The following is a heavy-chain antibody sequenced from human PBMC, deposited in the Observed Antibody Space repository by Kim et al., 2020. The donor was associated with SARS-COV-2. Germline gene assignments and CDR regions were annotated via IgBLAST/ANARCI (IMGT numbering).Heavy chain of an antibody. V-gene: IGHV7-4-1*02. J-gene: IGHJ6*02. CDR1: GYTFTSYA. D-gene: IGHD6-19*01. CDR2: INTNTGNP. CDR3: ARDSQWLPPSYYYYYGMDV. Sequence: ASVKVSCKASGYTFTSYAMNWVRQAPGQGLEWMGWINTNTGNPTYAQGFTGRFVFSLDTSVSTAYLQISSLKAEDTAVYYCARDSQWLPPSYYYYYGMDVWGQGTTVTVSS.